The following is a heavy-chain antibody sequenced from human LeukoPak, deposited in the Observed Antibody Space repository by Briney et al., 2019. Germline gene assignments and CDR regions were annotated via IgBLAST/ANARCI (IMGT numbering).Heavy chain of an antibody. CDR1: GFTVSSNY. J-gene: IGHJ4*02. D-gene: IGHD3-10*01. CDR2: IYSGGGT. CDR3: ARGDFGSGTYYNSH. Sequence: GGSLSLSCAASGFTVSSNYMSWVRQAPGKGLNWVSVIYSGGGTYYADSVKGRFTISRDNSKNTLYLQMNSLRAEDSAVYYCARGDFGSGTYYNSHWGQGTLVTVSS. V-gene: IGHV3-66*02.